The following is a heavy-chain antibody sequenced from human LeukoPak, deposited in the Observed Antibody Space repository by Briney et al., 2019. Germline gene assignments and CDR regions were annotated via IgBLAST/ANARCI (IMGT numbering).Heavy chain of an antibody. CDR3: ARGVVPGAPGPFDY. V-gene: IGHV4-30-2*01. Sequence: PSETLSLTCTVSGDSISSGGYYWSWIRQPPGKGLEWIGYIYQSGTTYYNPSLKSRVTISLDRSKNHFSLKLSSVTAADTAVYYCARGVVPGAPGPFDYWGQGTLVTVSS. D-gene: IGHD2-2*01. J-gene: IGHJ4*02. CDR1: GDSISSGGYY. CDR2: IYQSGTT.